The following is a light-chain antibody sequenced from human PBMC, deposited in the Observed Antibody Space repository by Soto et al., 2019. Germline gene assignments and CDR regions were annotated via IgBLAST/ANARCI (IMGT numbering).Light chain of an antibody. Sequence: EIVLTLSPGTMSLSPGERAALINRSSQSVSSSYLAWSQQKPGQAPRLLIYGASSRATGIPDRFSGSGSGTDFTLTIRRLEPEDFAVYFCHQYGSSPWTFGQGTKVDIK. CDR3: HQYGSSPWT. V-gene: IGKV3-20*01. CDR2: GAS. CDR1: QSVSSSY. J-gene: IGKJ1*01.